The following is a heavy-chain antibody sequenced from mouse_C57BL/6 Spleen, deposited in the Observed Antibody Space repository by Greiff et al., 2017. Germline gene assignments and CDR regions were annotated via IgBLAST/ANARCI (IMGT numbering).Heavy chain of an antibody. V-gene: IGHV1-80*01. Sequence: QVQLKQSGAELVKPGASVKISCKASGYAFSSYWMNWVKQRPGKGLEWIGQIYPGDGDTNYNGKFKGKATLTADKSSSTAYMQLSILTSEYSAVYFCARSGTGYYFDYWGQGTTLTVSS. D-gene: IGHD4-1*01. CDR2: IYPGDGDT. J-gene: IGHJ2*01. CDR1: GYAFSSYW. CDR3: ARSGTGYYFDY.